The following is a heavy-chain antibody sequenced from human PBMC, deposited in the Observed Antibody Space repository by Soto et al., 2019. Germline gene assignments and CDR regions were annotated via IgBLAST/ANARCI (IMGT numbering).Heavy chain of an antibody. CDR3: ARDSPYYGSPQIDY. J-gene: IGHJ4*02. D-gene: IGHD3-10*01. V-gene: IGHV3-21*01. CDR2: ISSSSSYI. Sequence: GGSLRLSCAASGFTFSSYSMNWVRQAPGKGLEWVSSISSSSSYIYYADSVKGRFTISRDNAKNSLYLQMNSLRAEDTAVYYCARDSPYYGSPQIDYWGQGTLVTAPQ. CDR1: GFTFSSYS.